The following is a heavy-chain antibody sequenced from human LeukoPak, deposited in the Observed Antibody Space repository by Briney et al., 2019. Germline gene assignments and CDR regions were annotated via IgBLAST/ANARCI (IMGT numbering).Heavy chain of an antibody. CDR3: ASSVGQQLPSDY. J-gene: IGHJ4*02. CDR2: INHSGST. D-gene: IGHD6-13*01. Sequence: GSLRLSCAASGFTFSSYGMSWIRQPPGKGLEWIGEINHSGSTNYNPSLKSRVTISVDTSKNQFSLKLSSVTAADTAVYYCASSVGQQLPSDYWGQGTLVTVSS. V-gene: IGHV4-34*01. CDR1: GFTFSSYG.